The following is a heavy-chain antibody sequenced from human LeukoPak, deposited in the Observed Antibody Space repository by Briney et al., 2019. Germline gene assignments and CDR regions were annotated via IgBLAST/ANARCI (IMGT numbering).Heavy chain of an antibody. CDR3: ARGDSSTWYLKGAFDI. CDR1: GFTFSTYN. V-gene: IGHV3-21*01. Sequence: GGSLRLSCAASGFTFSTYNMNWVRQAPGKGLEWVSSITSSSSYIYYADSVKGRFTISRDNAKNSLYLQMNSLRAEDTAVYYCARGDSSTWYLKGAFDIWGQGTLVTVSS. CDR2: ITSSSSYI. D-gene: IGHD6-13*01. J-gene: IGHJ3*02.